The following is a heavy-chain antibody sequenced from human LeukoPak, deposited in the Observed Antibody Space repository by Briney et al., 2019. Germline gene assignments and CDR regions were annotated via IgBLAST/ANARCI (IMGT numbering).Heavy chain of an antibody. V-gene: IGHV4-30-4*08. Sequence: SETLSLTCTVSGGSISSGDYYWSWIRQPPGKGLEWIGYIYYSGSTYYNPSFKSRVTISVDTSKNQFSLKVSSVTAADTAVYYCAREDCSSTSCYAGPEGPRQFDPWGQGSLVTVSS. CDR3: AREDCSSTSCYAGPEGPRQFDP. CDR2: IYYSGST. D-gene: IGHD2-2*01. CDR1: GGSISSGDYY. J-gene: IGHJ5*02.